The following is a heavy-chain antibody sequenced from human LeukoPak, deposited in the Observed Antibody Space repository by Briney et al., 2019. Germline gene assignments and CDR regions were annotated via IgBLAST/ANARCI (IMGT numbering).Heavy chain of an antibody. CDR2: FDPEDGET. J-gene: IGHJ4*02. Sequence: ASVKVSCKVSGYTLTELSMHWVRQAPGKGLEWMGGFDPEDGETIYAQKFQGRVTMTEDTSTDTAYMELSSLRSEDTAVYYCATDRTGTTGFDYWDQGTLVTVSS. D-gene: IGHD1-1*01. V-gene: IGHV1-24*01. CDR1: GYTLTELS. CDR3: ATDRTGTTGFDY.